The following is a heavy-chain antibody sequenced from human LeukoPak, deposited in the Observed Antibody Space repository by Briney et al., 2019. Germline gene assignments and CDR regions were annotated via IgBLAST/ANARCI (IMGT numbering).Heavy chain of an antibody. CDR3: ASRSSIWSGYQDTLYYFDS. J-gene: IGHJ4*02. CDR1: GGSISSYY. V-gene: IGHV4-59*01. D-gene: IGHD3-3*01. Sequence: KPSETLSLTCTVSGGSISSYYWSWIRQPPGKRLEWIGHICYSGSTNYNPSLKSRVTISVDTSKNQFSLKLSSVTAADTAVYYCASRSSIWSGYQDTLYYFDSWGQGTLVTVSS. CDR2: ICYSGST.